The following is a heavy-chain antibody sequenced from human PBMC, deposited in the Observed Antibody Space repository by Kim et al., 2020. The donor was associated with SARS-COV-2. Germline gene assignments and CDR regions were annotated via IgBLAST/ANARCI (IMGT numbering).Heavy chain of an antibody. V-gene: IGHV3-33*01. CDR2: IWYDGSNK. CDR3: ARDRSSSFISYYFGMDV. CDR1: GFTFSSYG. D-gene: IGHD6-6*01. Sequence: GGSLRLSCAASGFTFSSYGMDWVRQAPGKGLEWVAVIWYDGSNKYYADSVKGRFTISRDNSKNTLYLQMNSLRPEDTAVYYCARDRSSSFISYYFGMDVWGQGTTVTVSS. J-gene: IGHJ6*02.